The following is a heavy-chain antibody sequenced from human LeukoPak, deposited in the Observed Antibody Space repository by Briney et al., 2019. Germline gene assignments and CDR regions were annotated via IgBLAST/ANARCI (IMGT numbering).Heavy chain of an antibody. CDR3: ARCTVNYYFDY. CDR2: IYSGGST. CDR1: GFTVSSNY. Sequence: GGSLRLSCAASGFTVSSNYMSWVRQAPGKGLEWVSVIYSGGSTYYADSVKGRFTISRDNSKNTLYLQMNSLRAEDTAVYYRARCTVNYYFDYWGQGTLVTVSS. D-gene: IGHD4-17*01. V-gene: IGHV3-53*01. J-gene: IGHJ4*02.